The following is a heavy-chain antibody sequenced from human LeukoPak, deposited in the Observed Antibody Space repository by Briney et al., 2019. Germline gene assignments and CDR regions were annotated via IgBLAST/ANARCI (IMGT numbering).Heavy chain of an antibody. V-gene: IGHV5-51*01. Sequence: NPGASLKISCKGSGYIFTSYWIGWVRQMPGKGLEWMGIIYPGDSDTRYSPSFQGQVTISADKSISTAYLQWSSLKASDTAMYYCARHGGYSYGYFSYFDYWGQGTLVTVSS. J-gene: IGHJ4*02. CDR3: ARHGGYSYGYFSYFDY. D-gene: IGHD5-18*01. CDR1: GYIFTSYW. CDR2: IYPGDSDT.